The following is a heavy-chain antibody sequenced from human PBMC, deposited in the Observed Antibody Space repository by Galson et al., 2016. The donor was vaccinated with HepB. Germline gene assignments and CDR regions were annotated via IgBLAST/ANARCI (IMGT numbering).Heavy chain of an antibody. CDR3: ARRAVWFREPTQAYYYYYMDV. J-gene: IGHJ6*02. V-gene: IGHV3-48*02. CDR1: GFTFSSYS. D-gene: IGHD3-10*01. Sequence: SLRLSCAASGFTFSSYSMNWVRQAPGKGLEWVSYISNSSSTIYYAVSVKGRFTISRDNAKNSLSLQMNSLRDEDTAVYYCARRAVWFREPTQAYYYYYMDVWGQGTTVTVSS. CDR2: ISNSSSTI.